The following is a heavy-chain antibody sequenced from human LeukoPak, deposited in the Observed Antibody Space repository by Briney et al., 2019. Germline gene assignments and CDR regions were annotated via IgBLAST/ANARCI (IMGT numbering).Heavy chain of an antibody. J-gene: IGHJ4*02. Sequence: SETLSLTCTVSGAYFTNYYWSWIRQPAGKGLEWIGRIYTSGSSNYNPSLKSRVTISVDTSKNQFSLKLSSVTAADTAVYYCARGPYYYDSSGNFDYWGQGTLVTVSS. CDR1: GAYFTNYY. V-gene: IGHV4-4*07. D-gene: IGHD3-22*01. CDR3: ARGPYYYDSSGNFDY. CDR2: IYTSGSS.